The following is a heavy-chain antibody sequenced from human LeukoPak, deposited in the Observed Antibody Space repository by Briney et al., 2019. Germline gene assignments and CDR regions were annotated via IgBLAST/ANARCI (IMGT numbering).Heavy chain of an antibody. D-gene: IGHD3-16*01. J-gene: IGHJ4*02. V-gene: IGHV4-34*01. CDR2: INYSGST. Sequence: GSLRLSCAASGFTFSSYAMTWVRQAPGKGLEWIGEINYSGSTNYNPSLKSRVTISVDTSKNQFSLKLSSVTAADTAVYYCARQAGGYWGQGALVTVSS. CDR3: ARQAGGY. CDR1: GFTFSSYA.